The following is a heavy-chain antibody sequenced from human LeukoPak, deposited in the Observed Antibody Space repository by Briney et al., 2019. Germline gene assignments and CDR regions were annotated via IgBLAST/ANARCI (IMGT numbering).Heavy chain of an antibody. CDR1: GFTFSDSY. V-gene: IGHV3-11*01. D-gene: IGHD2-2*01. CDR2: ISSTGTLI. Sequence: PGGSLRLSCAASGFTFSDSYMSWIRKAPGKGLEWISYISSTGTLIHYADSLKGRFTVSRDNAKSSLYLQMNSLRAEDTAVYYCARKACSTTSCRSLNWFDTWGQGTLVTVSS. J-gene: IGHJ5*02. CDR3: ARKACSTTSCRSLNWFDT.